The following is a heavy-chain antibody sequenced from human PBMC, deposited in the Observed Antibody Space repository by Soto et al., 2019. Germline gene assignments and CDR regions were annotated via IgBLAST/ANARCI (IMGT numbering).Heavy chain of an antibody. J-gene: IGHJ6*02. CDR2: IIPIFGTA. CDR1: GGTFSSYA. V-gene: IGHV1-69*01. Sequence: QVQLVQSGAEVKKPGSSVKVSCKASGGTFSSYAISWVRQAPGQGLEWMGGIIPIFGTANYAQKFQGRVKIPADESTSTAYMELSSLRSEDTAVYYCATPGGSGWTLGYYYGMDVWGQGTTVTVSS. CDR3: ATPGGSGWTLGYYYGMDV. D-gene: IGHD6-19*01.